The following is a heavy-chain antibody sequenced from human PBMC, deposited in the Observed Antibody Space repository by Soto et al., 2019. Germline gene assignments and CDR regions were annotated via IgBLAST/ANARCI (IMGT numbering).Heavy chain of an antibody. J-gene: IGHJ4*02. CDR3: ARDHANTPYYYDSSGYVAPVDY. CDR1: GYTFTSYY. V-gene: IGHV1-46*03. CDR2: INPSGGST. Sequence: GASVKVSCKASGYTFTSYYMHWVRQAPGQGLEWMGIINPSGGSTSYAQKFQGRVTMTRDTSTSTVYMELSSLRSEDTAVYYCARDHANTPYYYDSSGYVAPVDYWGQGTLVTVSS. D-gene: IGHD3-22*01.